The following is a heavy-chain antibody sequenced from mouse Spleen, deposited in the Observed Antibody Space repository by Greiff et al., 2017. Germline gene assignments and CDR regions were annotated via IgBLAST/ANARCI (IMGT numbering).Heavy chain of an antibody. CDR2: INPSTGYT. Sequence: QVQLQQSGAELAKPGASVKMSCKASGYTFTSYWMHWVKQRPGQGLEWIGYINPSTGYTEYNQKFKDKATLTADKSSSTAYMQLSSLTSEDSAVYYCARYYYGSSYYFDYWGQGTTLTVSS. CDR3: ARYYYGSSYYFDY. D-gene: IGHD1-1*01. V-gene: IGHV1-7*01. J-gene: IGHJ2*01. CDR1: GYTFTSYW.